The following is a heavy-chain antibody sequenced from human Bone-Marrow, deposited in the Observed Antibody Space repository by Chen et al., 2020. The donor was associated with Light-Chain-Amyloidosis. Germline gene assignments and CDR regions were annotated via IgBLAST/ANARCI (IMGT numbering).Heavy chain of an antibody. CDR3: ARDSIEGPTDFDY. Sequence: QVQLVESGGGVVQPGGSLRLSCVASGFTFSDFGFHWVRQAPGKGLEWVAVQWFNGNDNYADSVRGRFTISRDSSKNMLFLQLNSLRVEDTAIYYCARDSIEGPTDFDYWGQGTLVTVSS. V-gene: IGHV3-33*01. CDR1: GFTFSDFG. J-gene: IGHJ4*02. D-gene: IGHD3-3*02. CDR2: QWFNGND.